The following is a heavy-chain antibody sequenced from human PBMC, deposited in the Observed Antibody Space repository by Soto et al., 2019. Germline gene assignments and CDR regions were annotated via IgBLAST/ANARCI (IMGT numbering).Heavy chain of an antibody. CDR2: IYYSGNT. CDR3: ARQHLPNRDDY. Sequence: SETLSLTCTVAGGSISSSYWSWIRQPPGRGLEWIGSIYYSGNTYYNPSLKSRVTISVDTSKNQFSLKLSSVTAADTAVYYCARQHLPNRDDYWGQGTLVTVSS. CDR1: GGSISSSY. J-gene: IGHJ4*02. V-gene: IGHV4-59*05. D-gene: IGHD1-1*01.